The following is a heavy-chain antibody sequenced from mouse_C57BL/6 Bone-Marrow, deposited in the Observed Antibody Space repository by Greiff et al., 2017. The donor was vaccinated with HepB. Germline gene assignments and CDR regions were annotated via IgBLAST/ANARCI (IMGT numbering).Heavy chain of an antibody. D-gene: IGHD5-5*01. J-gene: IGHJ4*01. CDR3: ARGAYLYIRDYAMDY. CDR1: GYTFTSYW. Sequence: VQLQQPGAELVKPGASVKMSCKASGYTFTSYWITWVKQRPGQGLEWIGDIYPGSGSTNYNEKFKSKATLTVDTSSSTAYMQLSSLTSEDSAVYYCARGAYLYIRDYAMDYWGQGTSVTVSS. V-gene: IGHV1-55*01. CDR2: IYPGSGST.